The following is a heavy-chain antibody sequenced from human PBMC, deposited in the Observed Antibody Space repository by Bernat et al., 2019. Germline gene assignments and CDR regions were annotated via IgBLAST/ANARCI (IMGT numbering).Heavy chain of an antibody. J-gene: IGHJ4*02. CDR3: AAYDFWSGYYENDY. CDR1: GGSISSRSYY. V-gene: IGHV4-39*01. CDR2: IYYSGST. D-gene: IGHD3-3*01. Sequence: QLQLQESGPGLVKPSETLSPTCTVSGGSISSRSYYWGWIRQPPRKGLEWVGSIYYSGSTYYNPSLKSRVTISVDTSKNQFSLKLSSVTAADTAVYYCAAYDFWSGYYENDYWGQGTLVTVSS.